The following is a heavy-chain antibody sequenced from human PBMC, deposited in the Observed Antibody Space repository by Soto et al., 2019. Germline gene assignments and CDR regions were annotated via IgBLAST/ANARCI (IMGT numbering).Heavy chain of an antibody. CDR1: GFTFSSYA. Sequence: GGSLRLSCAASGFTFSSYAMNWVRQAPGKGLEWVAVIWYDGSNKYYADSVKGRFTISRDNSKNTLYLQMNSLRAEDTAVYYCARSERGYSSSWTLNYWGQGTLVTVSS. CDR3: ARSERGYSSSWTLNY. D-gene: IGHD6-13*01. CDR2: IWYDGSNK. V-gene: IGHV3-33*08. J-gene: IGHJ4*02.